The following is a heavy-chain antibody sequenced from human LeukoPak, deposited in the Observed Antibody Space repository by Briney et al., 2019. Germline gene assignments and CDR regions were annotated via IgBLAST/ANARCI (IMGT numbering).Heavy chain of an antibody. J-gene: IGHJ3*01. Sequence: SETLSLTCDVSGGSIDITNYWSWVRQPPGKGLEWIGSIYYSGSTYYNPSLKSRVTISVDTSKNQFALKLSSVTAADTAVYYCAHFRGGAFDFWGQGTMVTVSA. CDR1: GGSIDITNY. CDR2: IYYSGST. V-gene: IGHV4-39*01. CDR3: AHFRGGAFDF. D-gene: IGHD3-16*01.